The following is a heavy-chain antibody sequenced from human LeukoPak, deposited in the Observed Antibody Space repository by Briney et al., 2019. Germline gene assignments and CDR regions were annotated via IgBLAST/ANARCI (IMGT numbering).Heavy chain of an antibody. CDR1: GGSISSGSYY. CDR2: IYTSGST. CDR3: ARDLVYSYVHDY. J-gene: IGHJ4*02. V-gene: IGHV4-61*02. Sequence: SQTLSLTCTVSGGSISSGSYYWSWIRQPAGKGLEWIGRIYTSGSTNYNPSLKSRVTISVDTSKNQFSLKLSSVTAADRAVYYCARDLVYSYVHDYWGQGTLVTVSS. D-gene: IGHD5-18*01.